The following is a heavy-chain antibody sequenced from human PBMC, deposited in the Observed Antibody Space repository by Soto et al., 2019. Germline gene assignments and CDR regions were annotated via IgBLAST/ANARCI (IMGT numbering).Heavy chain of an antibody. V-gene: IGHV3-48*02. Sequence: EVQLVESGGGLVQPGGSLRLSCAAYGFTFSSYSMNWVRQAPGKGLEWVSYISSSSSTIYYADSVKGRFTISRDNAKNSLYLQMNSLRDEDTAVYYCATVVLRFLESSYYYDCMDVWGQGTTVTVSS. D-gene: IGHD3-3*01. CDR3: ATVVLRFLESSYYYDCMDV. CDR1: GFTFSSYS. J-gene: IGHJ6*02. CDR2: ISSSSSTI.